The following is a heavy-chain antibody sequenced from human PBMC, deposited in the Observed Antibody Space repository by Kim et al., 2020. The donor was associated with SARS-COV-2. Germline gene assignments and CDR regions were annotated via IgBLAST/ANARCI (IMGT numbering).Heavy chain of an antibody. D-gene: IGHD3-3*01. CDR2: IYYSGST. V-gene: IGHV4-59*01. CDR1: GGSISSYY. CDR3: AGSYYDFWSGYSYGMDV. J-gene: IGHJ6*02. Sequence: SETLSLTCTVSGGSISSYYWSWIRQPPGKGLEWIGYIYYSGSTNYNPSLKSRVTISVDTSKNQFSLKLSSVTAADTAVYYCAGSYYDFWSGYSYGMDVWGQGTTVTVSS.